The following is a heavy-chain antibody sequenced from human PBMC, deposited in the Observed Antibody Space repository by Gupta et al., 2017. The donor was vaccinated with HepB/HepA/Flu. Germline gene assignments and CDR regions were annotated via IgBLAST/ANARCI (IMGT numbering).Heavy chain of an antibody. CDR2: ISSSGSTI. CDR3: ARGSSRYYDSSGDNDY. J-gene: IGHJ4*02. V-gene: IGHV3-48*03. CDR1: GFTFSSYE. Sequence: EVQLVESGGGLVQPGGSLRLSCAASGFTFSSYEMNWVRQAPGKGLEWVSYISSSGSTIYYADSVKGRFTISRDNAKNSLYLQMNSLRAEDTAVYYCARGSSRYYDSSGDNDYWGQGTLVTVSS. D-gene: IGHD3-22*01.